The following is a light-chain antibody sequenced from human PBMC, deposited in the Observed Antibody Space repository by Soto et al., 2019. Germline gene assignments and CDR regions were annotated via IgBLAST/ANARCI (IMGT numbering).Light chain of an antibody. CDR3: QQYGSTPWT. CDR2: GAS. CDR1: QSVSSSY. Sequence: EIVLTQSPGTLSLSPGERATLSCRASQSVSSSYLAWYQQKPGQAPRLLIYGASRRATGIPDRFSGSGSGTDLTLTISRLEAEDVAVYYCQQYGSTPWTFGQGTKVEIK. V-gene: IGKV3-20*01. J-gene: IGKJ1*01.